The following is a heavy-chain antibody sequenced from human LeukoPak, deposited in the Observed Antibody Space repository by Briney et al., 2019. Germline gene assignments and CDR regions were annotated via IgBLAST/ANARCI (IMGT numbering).Heavy chain of an antibody. CDR2: IYFSGGT. CDR3: ARGGYYGLGNDFRFDP. V-gene: IGHV4-39*07. J-gene: IGHJ5*02. D-gene: IGHD3-10*01. Sequence: PSETLSLTCTVSGDSISSSNCYWGWIRQPPGKGLEWIGSIYFSGGTYYNASLKSRVTISVDTSKNQFSLKLSSVTAADTAVYYCARGGYYGLGNDFRFDPWGQGTLVTVSS. CDR1: GDSISSSNCY.